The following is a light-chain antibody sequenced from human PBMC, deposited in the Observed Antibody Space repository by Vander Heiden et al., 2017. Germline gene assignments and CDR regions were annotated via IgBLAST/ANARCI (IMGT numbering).Light chain of an antibody. J-gene: IGKJ3*01. CDR3: QQRNSYPPT. Sequence: DIQLTQSPSFLSASVGDRVTITCRASQGISSYLAWYQQKPGKAPKLLIYAASTLQSGVPSRFSGSGSGTEFTLTISSLQPEDFATYYCQQRNSYPPTFGPGTKVDIK. CDR2: AAS. V-gene: IGKV1-9*01. CDR1: QGISSY.